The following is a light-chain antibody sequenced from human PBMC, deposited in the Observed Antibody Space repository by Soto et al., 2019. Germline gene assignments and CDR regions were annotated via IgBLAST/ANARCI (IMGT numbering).Light chain of an antibody. Sequence: DIVLTQSPATLPLSPGERATLSCRASQSVSNNLAWYQKKPGQPPRLLIYGASTEATNIPTRFSATGSGTDFTLTISSLRSEDFAVYYCQQYNSWPWTLGQGTKVEIK. CDR2: GAS. CDR1: QSVSNN. V-gene: IGKV3-15*01. J-gene: IGKJ1*01. CDR3: QQYNSWPWT.